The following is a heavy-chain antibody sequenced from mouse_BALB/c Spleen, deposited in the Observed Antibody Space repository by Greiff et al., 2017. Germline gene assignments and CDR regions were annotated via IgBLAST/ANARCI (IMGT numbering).Heavy chain of an antibody. CDR2: ISSGGGST. CDR1: GFAFSSYD. CDR3: ARHEDGYPFAY. V-gene: IGHV5-12-1*01. Sequence: EVNLVESGGGLVKPGGSLKLSCAASGFAFSSYDMSWVRQTPEKRLEWVAYISSGGGSTYYPDTVKGRFTISRDNAKNTLYLQMSSLKSEDTAMYYCARHEDGYPFAYWGQGTLVTVSA. J-gene: IGHJ3*01. D-gene: IGHD2-3*01.